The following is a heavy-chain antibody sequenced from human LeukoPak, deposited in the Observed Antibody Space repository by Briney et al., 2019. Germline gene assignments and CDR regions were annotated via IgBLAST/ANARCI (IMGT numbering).Heavy chain of an antibody. V-gene: IGHV4-39*01. CDR3: ARQAITMIVGGVFDY. CDR1: GGSISSSSYY. Sequence: SETLSLTCTVSGGSISSSSYYWGWIRQPPGKGLEWIGSIYYSGSTYYNPSLKSRVTISVDTSKNQFSLKLSSVTAADTAVYYCARQAITMIVGGVFDYWGQGTLVTVSS. D-gene: IGHD3-22*01. J-gene: IGHJ4*02. CDR2: IYYSGST.